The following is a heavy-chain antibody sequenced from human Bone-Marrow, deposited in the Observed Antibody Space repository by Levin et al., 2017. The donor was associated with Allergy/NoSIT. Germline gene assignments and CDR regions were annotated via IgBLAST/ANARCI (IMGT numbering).Heavy chain of an antibody. V-gene: IGHV3-30*04. J-gene: IGHJ6*02. D-gene: IGHD6-19*01. CDR1: GFPFSTYA. Sequence: GGSLRLSCAASGFPFSTYAMHWVRQAPGKGLEWVAVVSYDESREYSYADSVKGRFTISRDNSKNTVYLQMNSLRVEDTAVYYCARDQQWLAGGMDVWGQGTTVTVSS. CDR3: ARDQQWLAGGMDV. CDR2: VSYDESRE.